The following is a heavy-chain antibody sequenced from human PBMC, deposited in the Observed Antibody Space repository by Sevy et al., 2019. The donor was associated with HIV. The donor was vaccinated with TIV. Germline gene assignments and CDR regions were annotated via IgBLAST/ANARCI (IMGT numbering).Heavy chain of an antibody. V-gene: IGHV3-33*01. CDR2: IWYDGSNK. J-gene: IGHJ6*02. CDR1: GFTFSSYG. Sequence: GGSLRLSCAASGFTFSSYGMHWVRQAPGKGLEWVAVIWYDGSNKYYAESVKGRFTISRDKSKNTLYLQMNSLRAEGTAVYYRARGEILYYDSSGFMDVWGQGTTVTVSS. D-gene: IGHD3-22*01. CDR3: ARGEILYYDSSGFMDV.